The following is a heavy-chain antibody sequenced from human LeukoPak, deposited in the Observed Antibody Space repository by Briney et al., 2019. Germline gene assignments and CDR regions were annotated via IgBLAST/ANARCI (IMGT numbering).Heavy chain of an antibody. Sequence: GGSLRLSCAASGFTFSSYWMSWVRQAPGKGLEWVANIKQDGSEKYYVDSVKGRFTISRDTAKNSLYLQMNSLRAEDTAVYYCARSRAMVRGVIPSLNPFDYWGQGTLVTVSS. CDR1: GFTFSSYW. CDR3: ARSRAMVRGVIPSLNPFDY. J-gene: IGHJ4*02. D-gene: IGHD3-10*01. V-gene: IGHV3-7*01. CDR2: IKQDGSEK.